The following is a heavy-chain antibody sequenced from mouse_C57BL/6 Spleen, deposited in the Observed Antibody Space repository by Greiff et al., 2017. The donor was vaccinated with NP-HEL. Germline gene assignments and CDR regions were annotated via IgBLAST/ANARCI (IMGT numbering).Heavy chain of an antibody. Sequence: QVHVKQSDAELVKPGASVKISCKVSGYTFTDHTIHWMKQRPEQGLEWIGYIYPRDGSTKYNEKFKGKATLTADKSSSTAYMQLNSLTSEDSAVYFCARSYYYGSSPWYFDVWGTGTTVTVSS. J-gene: IGHJ1*03. CDR2: IYPRDGST. CDR1: GYTFTDHT. CDR3: ARSYYYGSSPWYFDV. D-gene: IGHD1-1*01. V-gene: IGHV1-78*01.